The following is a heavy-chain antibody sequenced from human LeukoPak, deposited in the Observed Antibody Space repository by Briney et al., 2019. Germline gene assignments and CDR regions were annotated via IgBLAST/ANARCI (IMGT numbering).Heavy chain of an antibody. CDR1: GFTFSTYW. Sequence: PGGSLRLSCAASGFTFSTYWMTWGRQAPGKGLEWVANINQDGSGKYYVDSVEGRFTISRDNAKNSLFLQMNSLRAEDTALYYCARNKRERVEAWSGTFEYWGQGTLVTVSS. CDR3: ARNKRERVEAWSGTFEY. D-gene: IGHD3-3*01. V-gene: IGHV3-7*01. CDR2: INQDGSGK. J-gene: IGHJ4*02.